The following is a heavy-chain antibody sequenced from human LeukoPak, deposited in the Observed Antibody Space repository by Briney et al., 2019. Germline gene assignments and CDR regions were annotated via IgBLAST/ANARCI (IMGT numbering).Heavy chain of an antibody. CDR3: ARAPSRVHYYDSSGYSFFDY. Sequence: SQTLSLTCAVSGGSISSGGYSWSWIRQHPGKGLEWIGYIYYSGSTYYNPSLKSRVTISVDTSKNQFSLKLSSVTAADTAVYYCARAPSRVHYYDSSGYSFFDYWGQGTLVTVSS. V-gene: IGHV4-31*11. D-gene: IGHD3-22*01. CDR1: GGSISSGGYS. J-gene: IGHJ4*02. CDR2: IYYSGST.